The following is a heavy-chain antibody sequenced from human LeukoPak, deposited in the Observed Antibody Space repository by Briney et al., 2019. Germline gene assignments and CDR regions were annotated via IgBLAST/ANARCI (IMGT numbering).Heavy chain of an antibody. D-gene: IGHD3-22*01. CDR3: ARVSHYYYDSSGYSGDV. Sequence: PSETLSLTCTVSGGSISSSSYYWGWIRQPPGKGLEWIGSIYYSGSTYYNPSLKSRVTISVDTSKNQFSLKLSSVTAADTAVYYCARVSHYYYDSSGYSGDVWGKGTTVTVSS. V-gene: IGHV4-39*01. J-gene: IGHJ6*04. CDR2: IYYSGST. CDR1: GGSISSSSYY.